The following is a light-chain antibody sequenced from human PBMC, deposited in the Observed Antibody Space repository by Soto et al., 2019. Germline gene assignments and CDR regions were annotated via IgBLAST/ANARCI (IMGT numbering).Light chain of an antibody. Sequence: EIVLTQSPATLSLSPGDRATLSCRTSQSVSSYLAWYQQKPGQAPRLLIYDASNRATGIPARFSGSGFGTDFTITISSLEPEDFAVYYCQQRSSWWTFGQGTKVEIK. J-gene: IGKJ1*01. CDR3: QQRSSWWT. V-gene: IGKV3-11*01. CDR2: DAS. CDR1: QSVSSY.